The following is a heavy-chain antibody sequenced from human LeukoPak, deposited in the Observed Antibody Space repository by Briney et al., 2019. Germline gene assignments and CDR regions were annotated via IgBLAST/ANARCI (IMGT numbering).Heavy chain of an antibody. CDR1: GGSISSYY. CDR3: ASTLRCGSYYL. Sequence: SETLSLTCTVSGGSISSYYWSWIRQPPGKGLEWIGYIYYSGSTNYRPSLKRRINISVDTSKIQLSMQMSSVTAADKAVYYCASTLRCGSYYLWGRGTLVTVSS. D-gene: IGHD1-26*01. V-gene: IGHV4-59*01. J-gene: IGHJ2*01. CDR2: IYYSGST.